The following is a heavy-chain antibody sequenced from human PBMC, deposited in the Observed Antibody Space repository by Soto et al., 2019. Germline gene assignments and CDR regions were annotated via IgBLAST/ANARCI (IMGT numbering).Heavy chain of an antibody. D-gene: IGHD6-19*01. CDR3: AREVRLAVAAPFDY. J-gene: IGHJ4*02. CDR2: ISYDGSNK. CDR1: GFTFCSYA. Sequence: QVQLVESGGGVVQAGRSLRLSCAASGFTFCSYAMHWVRQAPGKGLEWVAVISYDGSNKYYADSVKGRFTISRDNSKNTLYLQMNSLRAEDTAVYYCAREVRLAVAAPFDYWGQGTLVTVSS. V-gene: IGHV3-30-3*01.